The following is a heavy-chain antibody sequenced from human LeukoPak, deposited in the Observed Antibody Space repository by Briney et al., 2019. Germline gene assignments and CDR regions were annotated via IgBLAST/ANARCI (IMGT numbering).Heavy chain of an antibody. CDR1: GGSISSYY. V-gene: IGHV4-59*01. CDR3: ARGRAVAGRIDY. D-gene: IGHD6-19*01. J-gene: IGHJ4*02. Sequence: PSETLSLTCTVSGGSISSYYWSWIRQPPRKGLEWIGYIYYSGSTNYNPSLKSRVTISVDTSKNQFSLKLSSVTAADTAVYYCARGRAVAGRIDYWGQGTLVTVSS. CDR2: IYYSGST.